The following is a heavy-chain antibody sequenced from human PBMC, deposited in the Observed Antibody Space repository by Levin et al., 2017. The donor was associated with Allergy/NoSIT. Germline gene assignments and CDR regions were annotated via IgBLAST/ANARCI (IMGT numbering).Heavy chain of an antibody. CDR1: GFTFTTSG. Sequence: VASVKVSCKTSGFTFTTSGITWVRQAPGQGLEWMGWISGYNGNTKYAEKLQGRVTMTTDTSTTTAYLELRSLRSDDTGVYYCARDRFLEWMDRSIGPWGQGTVVTVSA. J-gene: IGHJ5*02. CDR2: ISGYNGNT. D-gene: IGHD3-3*01. CDR3: ARDRFLEWMDRSIGP. V-gene: IGHV1-18*01.